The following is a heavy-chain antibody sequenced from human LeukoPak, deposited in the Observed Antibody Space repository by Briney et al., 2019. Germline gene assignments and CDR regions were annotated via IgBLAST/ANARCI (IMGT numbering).Heavy chain of an antibody. V-gene: IGHV4-30-4*08. Sequence: SQTLSLTCTVSGGSISSGDYYWSWIRQPPGKGLEWIGYIYYSGSTYHNPSLKSRVTISVDTSKNQFSLKLSSVTAADTAVYYCTRATAANFDYWGQGTLVTVSS. J-gene: IGHJ4*02. CDR3: TRATAANFDY. D-gene: IGHD2-15*01. CDR2: IYYSGST. CDR1: GGSISSGDYY.